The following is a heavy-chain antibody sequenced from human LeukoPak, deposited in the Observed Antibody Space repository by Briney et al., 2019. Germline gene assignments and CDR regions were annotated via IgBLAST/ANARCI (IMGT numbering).Heavy chain of an antibody. V-gene: IGHV3-74*01. J-gene: IGHJ4*02. CDR1: GLTLSGYW. Sequence: GGSLRLSCAASGLTLSGYWMHWVRHAPGKGLVWVSRINGDASSTSYADSVKGRFTISRDNAKSTLYLQMNSLRDEDTAVYYCARARGNTYGYFEYWGQGTLVTVSS. D-gene: IGHD5-18*01. CDR2: INGDASST. CDR3: ARARGNTYGYFEY.